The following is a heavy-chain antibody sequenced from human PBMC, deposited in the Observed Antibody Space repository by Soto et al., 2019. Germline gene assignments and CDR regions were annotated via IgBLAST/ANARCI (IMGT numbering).Heavy chain of an antibody. CDR3: SKSGQSSWANMDV. CDR2: ISGSGDKT. V-gene: IGHV3-23*01. D-gene: IGHD2-2*01. Sequence: EVQLLESGGGLVQPGGSLRLSCAASGFTFSSYATNWVRQAPGKGLEWVSTISGSGDKTYYADSVKGRFTISRDNSKNTLSLQMNSLRAEDTAAYYCSKSGQSSWANMDVWGQGTTVTVSS. CDR1: GFTFSSYA. J-gene: IGHJ6*02.